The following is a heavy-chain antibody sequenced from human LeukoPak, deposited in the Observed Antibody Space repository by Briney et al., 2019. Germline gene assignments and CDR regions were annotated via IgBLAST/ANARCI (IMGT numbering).Heavy chain of an antibody. V-gene: IGHV1-8*01. CDR3: ARGLDTAMVTGDAFDI. J-gene: IGHJ3*02. CDR2: MNPNSGNT. CDR1: GYTLTELS. Sequence: GASVKVSYKVSGYTLTELSMHWVRQATGQGLEWMGWMNPNSGNTGYAQKFQGRVTMTRNTSISTAYMELSSLRSEDTAVYYCARGLDTAMVTGDAFDIWGQGTMVTVSS. D-gene: IGHD5-18*01.